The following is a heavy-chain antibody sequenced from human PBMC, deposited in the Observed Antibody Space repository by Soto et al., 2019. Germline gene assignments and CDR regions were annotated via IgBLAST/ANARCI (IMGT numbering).Heavy chain of an antibody. D-gene: IGHD1-1*01. CDR2: SSNSGSFT. V-gene: IGHV3-11*06. CDR1: GFAFSDHY. J-gene: IGHJ4*02. CDR3: VRSGDNYNLLDY. Sequence: GGSLRLSCTASGFAFSDHYMSWIRQAPGKGLEWIGYSSNSGSFTRYADSVKGRFSISRDNAKNSLYLQMNSLRGDDTAIYYCVRSGDNYNLLDYWGQGTPVTVSS.